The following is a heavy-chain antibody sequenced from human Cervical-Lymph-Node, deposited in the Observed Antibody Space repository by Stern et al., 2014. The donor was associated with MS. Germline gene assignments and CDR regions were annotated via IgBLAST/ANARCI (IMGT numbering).Heavy chain of an antibody. CDR1: GGSISRGYW. CDR2: IYPSGST. D-gene: IGHD6-13*01. J-gene: IGHJ4*02. CDR3: ARSLSGTLDH. V-gene: IGHV4-4*02. Sequence: QVQLQESGPGLVKPSGTLSLTCAVSGGSISRGYWWNWVRQPPGKGLEWIGEIYPSGSTNYNPSLKSRLTISVDKSKNQFSLNLTSLTAADTAVYYCARSLSGTLDHWGQGTLVAVSS.